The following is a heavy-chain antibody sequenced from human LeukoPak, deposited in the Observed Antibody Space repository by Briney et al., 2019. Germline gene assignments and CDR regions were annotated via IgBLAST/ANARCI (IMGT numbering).Heavy chain of an antibody. CDR1: GFTFSSYS. CDR3: AKATAASPRNLHY. V-gene: IGHV3-23*01. J-gene: IGHJ4*02. D-gene: IGHD2-15*01. CDR2: ISTSGGST. Sequence: GGSLRLSCAASGFTFSSYSMSWVRQAPGKGLEWVSSISTSGGSTYYADSVKGRFTISRDNSKNTLHLQMNSLRAEDTAVYYCAKATAASPRNLHYWGQGTLVTVSS.